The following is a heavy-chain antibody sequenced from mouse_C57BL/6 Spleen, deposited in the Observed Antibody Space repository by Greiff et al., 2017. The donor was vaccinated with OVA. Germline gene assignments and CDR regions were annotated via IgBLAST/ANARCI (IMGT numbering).Heavy chain of an antibody. Sequence: EVLLVESGGGLVKPGGSLKLSCAASGFTFTDYGMHWVRQAPEQGLEWVAYISSGSSTIYYADKVKGRFTLTRDKANNTLFLQMSSLMSEDTAMYYCARSLYAIDYWGQGTSVTVSS. D-gene: IGHD6-1*01. J-gene: IGHJ4*01. CDR1: GFTFTDYG. CDR2: ISSGSSTI. CDR3: ARSLYAIDY. V-gene: IGHV5-17*01.